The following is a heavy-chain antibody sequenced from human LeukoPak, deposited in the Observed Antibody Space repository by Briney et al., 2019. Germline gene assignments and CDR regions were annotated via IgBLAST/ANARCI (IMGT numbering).Heavy chain of an antibody. J-gene: IGHJ4*02. CDR2: IIPIFGTA. CDR1: GGTFSSYA. CDR3: ARSDAYYDILTGYLDY. Sequence: PGASVKVSCKASGGTFSSYAISWVRQAPGQGLEWMGGIIPIFGTANYAQKFQGRVTITADKSTSTAYMELSSLRSEDTAVYYCARSDAYYDILTGYLDYWGQGTLVTVSS. V-gene: IGHV1-69*06. D-gene: IGHD3-9*01.